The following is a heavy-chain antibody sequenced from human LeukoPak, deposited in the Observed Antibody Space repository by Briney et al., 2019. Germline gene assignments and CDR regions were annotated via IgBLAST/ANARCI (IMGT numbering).Heavy chain of an antibody. D-gene: IGHD2-21*01. CDR2: INHSGST. J-gene: IGHJ4*02. V-gene: IGHV4-34*01. Sequence: SETLSLTCAVYGGSFSGYYWSWIRQPPGKGLERIGEINHSGSTNYNPSLKSRVTISVDTSKNQFSLKLGSVTAADTAVYYCARGSSGDYVDYWGQGTLVTVSS. CDR1: GGSFSGYY. CDR3: ARGSSGDYVDY.